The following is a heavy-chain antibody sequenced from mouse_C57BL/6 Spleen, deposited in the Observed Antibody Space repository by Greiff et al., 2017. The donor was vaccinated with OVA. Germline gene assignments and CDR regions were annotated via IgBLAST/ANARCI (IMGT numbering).Heavy chain of an antibody. CDR2: IYPGDGDT. CDR1: GYAFSSSW. D-gene: IGHD1-1*01. Sequence: QVQLKQSGPELVKPGASVKISCKASGYAFSSSWMNWVKLRPGKGIEWIGRIYPGDGDTNYNGKFKGKATLTADKSSSTAYMQLSSLTSEDSAVYFCARWDYYGSSYDDFDYWGQGTTLTVSS. CDR3: ARWDYYGSSYDDFDY. J-gene: IGHJ2*01. V-gene: IGHV1-82*01.